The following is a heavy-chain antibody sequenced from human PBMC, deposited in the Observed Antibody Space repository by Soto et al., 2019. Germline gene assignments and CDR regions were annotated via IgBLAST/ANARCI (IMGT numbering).Heavy chain of an antibody. V-gene: IGHV3-74*01. CDR3: AIAPLYGMDV. CDR2: INSDGSSA. CDR1: GFTFSSYW. J-gene: IGHJ6*02. Sequence: EVQLVESGGGLVQPGGSLRLSCAASGFTFSSYWMHWVRQAPGNGLVWLSRINSDGSSATYADSVKGRFTISRDKAKSTLYLQMNSLRAEDTAMYYCAIAPLYGMDVWGQGITVTVSS.